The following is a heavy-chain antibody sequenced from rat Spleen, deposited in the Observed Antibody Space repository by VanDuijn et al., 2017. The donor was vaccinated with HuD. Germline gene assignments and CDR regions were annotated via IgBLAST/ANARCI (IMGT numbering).Heavy chain of an antibody. Sequence: QVQLRESGPGLVQPSQTLSLTCTVSGLPLTSYNVHWVRQSTGKGLEWLGLIWTGGNTGYNSALKSRLTFSRDTSKSQVFLKMNSLQTEDTAIYFCSRDEYRDNWGFGYWGQGTLVTVSS. D-gene: IGHD1-5*01. J-gene: IGHJ3*01. V-gene: IGHV2-30*01. CDR3: SRDEYRDNWGFGY. CDR1: GLPLTSYN. CDR2: IWTGGNT.